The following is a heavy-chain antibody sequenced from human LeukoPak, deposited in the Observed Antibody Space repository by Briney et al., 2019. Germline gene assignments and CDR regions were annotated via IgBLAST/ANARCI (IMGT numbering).Heavy chain of an antibody. CDR1: GASISDTSHY. V-gene: IGHV4-39*07. CDR3: ARNDSSGYFDY. D-gene: IGHD3-22*01. Sequence: SETLSLTCTVSGASISDTSHYWGWIRQPPGKGLEWIGSIYYSGSTFYNPSLKSRVTIAVDTSKNQFSLKLSSVTAADTAVYYCARNDSSGYFDYWGQGTLVTVSS. CDR2: IYYSGST. J-gene: IGHJ4*02.